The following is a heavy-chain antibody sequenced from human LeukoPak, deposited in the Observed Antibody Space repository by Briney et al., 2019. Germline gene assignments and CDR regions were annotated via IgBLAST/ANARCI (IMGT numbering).Heavy chain of an antibody. V-gene: IGHV1-2*02. Sequence: ASVKVSCKASEYTFTGYYMHWVRQAPGQGLEWMGWINPNSGGTNYAQKFQGRVTMTRDTSISTAYMELSRLRSDDTAVYYCARVSFYSSSSGGFDYWGQGTLVTVSS. CDR3: ARVSFYSSSSGGFDY. J-gene: IGHJ4*02. CDR1: EYTFTGYY. D-gene: IGHD6-6*01. CDR2: INPNSGGT.